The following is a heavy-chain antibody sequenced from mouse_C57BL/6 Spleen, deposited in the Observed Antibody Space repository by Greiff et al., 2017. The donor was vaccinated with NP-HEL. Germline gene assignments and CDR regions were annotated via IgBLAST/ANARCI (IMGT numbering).Heavy chain of an antibody. CDR2: INPNYGTT. J-gene: IGHJ4*01. Sequence: EVQLQQSGPELVKPGASVKISCKASGYSFTDYNMNWVKQSNGKSLEWIGVINPNYGTTSSNPKFKGKATLAIDQSSSTAYMHLNSLKSEDSAVDYCARSDLYYAMDYWGQGTSVTVSS. CDR3: ARSDLYYAMDY. V-gene: IGHV1-39*01. CDR1: GYSFTDYN.